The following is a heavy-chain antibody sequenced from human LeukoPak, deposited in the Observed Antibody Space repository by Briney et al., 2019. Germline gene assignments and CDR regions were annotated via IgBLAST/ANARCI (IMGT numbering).Heavy chain of an antibody. J-gene: IGHJ3*01. V-gene: IGHV3-23*01. CDR2: IGGGDDDR. CDR3: AKDAISMNGIWDAFDV. Sequence: PGGSLRLSCAASGFTFTNYATSWVRQAPGKGLEWVSGIGGGDDDRYYADSVRGRLTISRDNSKSTVFLQMNSLRAEDTAVYYCAKDAISMNGIWDAFDVWSQGTMVTVSS. D-gene: IGHD2-21*01. CDR1: GFTFTNYA.